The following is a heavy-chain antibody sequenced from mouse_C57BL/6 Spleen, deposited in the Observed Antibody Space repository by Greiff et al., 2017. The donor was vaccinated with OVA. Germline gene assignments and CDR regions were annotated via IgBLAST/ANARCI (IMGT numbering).Heavy chain of an antibody. J-gene: IGHJ3*01. D-gene: IGHD2-3*01. Sequence: QVQLKQSGAELVKPGASVKISCKASGYAFSSYWMNWVKQRPGKGLEWIGQIYPGDGDTNYNGKFKGKATLTADKSSSTAYMQLSSLTSEDSAVYFCARGGIYDGYYFWFAYWGQGTLVTVSA. V-gene: IGHV1-80*01. CDR3: ARGGIYDGYYFWFAY. CDR1: GYAFSSYW. CDR2: IYPGDGDT.